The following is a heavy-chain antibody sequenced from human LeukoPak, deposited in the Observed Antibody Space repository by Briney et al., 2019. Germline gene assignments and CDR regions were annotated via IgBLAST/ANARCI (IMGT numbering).Heavy chain of an antibody. V-gene: IGHV1-58*02. CDR2: IVLGAGNT. Sequence: SVKVSCKASGFTFPNSAMQWVRQARGQRLEWIGWIVLGAGNTVYSHKFHDRVTITRDVSTNTAYMELDSLGSEDTAVYYCAAQRGASLHDFWSTRLFDPWGEGTLVTVSS. CDR3: AAQRGASLHDFWSTRLFDP. CDR1: GFTFPNSA. J-gene: IGHJ5*02. D-gene: IGHD3-3*01.